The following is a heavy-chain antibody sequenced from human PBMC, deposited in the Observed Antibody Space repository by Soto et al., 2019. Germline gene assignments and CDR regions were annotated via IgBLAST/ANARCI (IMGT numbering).Heavy chain of an antibody. CDR3: ARVTRSGWYEGSWFDP. CDR2: INHSGST. V-gene: IGHV4-34*01. D-gene: IGHD6-13*01. CDR1: GGSFSGYY. J-gene: IGHJ5*02. Sequence: QVQLQQWGAGLLKPSETLSLTCAVYGGSFSGYYWSWIRQPPGKGLEWIGEINHSGSTNYNPSLKSRVTISVDTSKNQFPLKLSAVTAADTAVYYCARVTRSGWYEGSWFDPWGQGTLVTVSS.